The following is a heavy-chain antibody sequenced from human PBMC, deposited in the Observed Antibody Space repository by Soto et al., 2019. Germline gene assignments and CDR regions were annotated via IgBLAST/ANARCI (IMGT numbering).Heavy chain of an antibody. CDR2: ISSSGDGT. V-gene: IGHV3-23*01. J-gene: IGHJ6*02. D-gene: IGHD3-3*01. CDR3: AKNADFWNWGMDV. Sequence: GGSLRLSCAASGFTFNSYAMTWVRQAPGKGLEWVSIISSSGDGTYYVDSVKGRFTISRDNSRNTLNLQMNSLRAEDTAVYYCAKNADFWNWGMDVWGQGTTVTVSS. CDR1: GFTFNSYA.